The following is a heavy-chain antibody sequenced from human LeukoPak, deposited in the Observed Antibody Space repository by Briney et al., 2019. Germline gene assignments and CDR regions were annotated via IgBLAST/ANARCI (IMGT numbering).Heavy chain of an antibody. Sequence: GGSLRLSCAASGFTFSSYAMSWVRQAPGKGLEWVSAISVSGGSTYYADSVKGRFTISRDNAKNSLYLQMNSLRAEDTALYYCAREVNYYDILTGYYKRLYYFDYWGQGTLVTVSS. V-gene: IGHV3-23*01. CDR3: AREVNYYDILTGYYKRLYYFDY. CDR1: GFTFSSYA. CDR2: ISVSGGST. D-gene: IGHD3-9*01. J-gene: IGHJ4*02.